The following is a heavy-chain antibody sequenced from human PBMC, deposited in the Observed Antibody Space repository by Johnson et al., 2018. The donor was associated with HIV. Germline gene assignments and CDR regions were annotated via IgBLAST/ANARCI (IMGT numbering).Heavy chain of an antibody. V-gene: IGHV3-30-3*01. D-gene: IGHD3-10*01. J-gene: IGHJ3*01. Sequence: VQLVESGGGVVQPGRSLKLSCAASGFPFSTYAVHWVRQSPGKGLEWVAVISYDGTIRYYAASVKGRFTISRDNSKNIAFMQMNSLRAEDTAVYYCARSMRGAFDVWGQGTMVTVSS. CDR1: GFPFSTYA. CDR3: ARSMRGAFDV. CDR2: ISYDGTIR.